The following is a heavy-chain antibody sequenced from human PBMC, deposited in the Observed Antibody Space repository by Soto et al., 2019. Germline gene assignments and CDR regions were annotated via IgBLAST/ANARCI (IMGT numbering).Heavy chain of an antibody. CDR2: IHYSGST. J-gene: IGHJ4*02. CDR1: GGSISSYY. CDR3: ARSYSTGWYYFDY. D-gene: IGHD6-19*01. Sequence: SETLSLTCTVSGGSISSYYWSWIRQPPGKGLEWIGYIHYSGSTNYNPSLKSRVTISVDTSKNQFSLKLSSVTAADTAVYYCARSYSTGWYYFDYWGQGTLVTVSS. V-gene: IGHV4-59*01.